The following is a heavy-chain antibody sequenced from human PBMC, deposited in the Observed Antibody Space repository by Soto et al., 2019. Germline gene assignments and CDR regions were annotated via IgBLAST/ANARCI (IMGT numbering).Heavy chain of an antibody. CDR2: ISAYNGNT. J-gene: IGHJ4*02. Sequence: QVQLVQSGAEVKKPGASVKVSCKASGYTCTSYGISWVRQAPGQGREWMGWISAYNGNTNYAQKLQGRVTMTTDTSTTTAYMELRSLRSDDTAVYYCASIAAAGGEFDYWGQGTLVTVSS. D-gene: IGHD6-13*01. V-gene: IGHV1-18*01. CDR1: GYTCTSYG. CDR3: ASIAAAGGEFDY.